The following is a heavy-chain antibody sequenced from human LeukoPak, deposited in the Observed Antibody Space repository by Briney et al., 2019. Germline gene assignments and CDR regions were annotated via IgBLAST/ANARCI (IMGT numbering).Heavy chain of an antibody. CDR3: ARALLWLKDYGMDV. CDR2: IYYSGST. CDR1: GLSISSSYYY. J-gene: IGHJ6*02. D-gene: IGHD3-10*01. V-gene: IGHV4-39*01. Sequence: SESLSLTCTVSGLSISSSYYYCVWIRQPPGNGLEWIGSIYYSGSTYYNPSLKSRVTISVDTSKNQFSLKLNSVTAADTAVYYCARALLWLKDYGMDVWGQGTTVTVSS.